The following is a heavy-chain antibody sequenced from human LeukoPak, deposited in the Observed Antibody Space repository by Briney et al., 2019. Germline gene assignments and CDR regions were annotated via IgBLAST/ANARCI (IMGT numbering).Heavy chain of an antibody. CDR1: GVSFSGYY. CDR3: AREDSSSTGAFDF. V-gene: IGHV4-34*01. CDR2: INHSGST. Sequence: PSETLSLTCAVYGVSFSGYYWNWIRQPPGKGLEWIGEINHSGSTNYNPSLNSRVTISVDTSKNQFSLNLSSVTAADTAVYFCAREDSSSTGAFDFWGQGTMVTVSS. J-gene: IGHJ3*01. D-gene: IGHD6-13*01.